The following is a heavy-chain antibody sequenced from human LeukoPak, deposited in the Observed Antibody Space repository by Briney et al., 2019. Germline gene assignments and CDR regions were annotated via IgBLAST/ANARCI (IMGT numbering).Heavy chain of an antibody. D-gene: IGHD3-10*01. CDR2: ISSSSSTI. CDR1: GFTFSSYS. J-gene: IGHJ4*02. V-gene: IGHV3-48*04. CDR3: ATLTLYYGSGSYFDY. Sequence: GGSLRLSCAASGFTFSSYSMNWVRQAPGKGLEWVSCISSSSSTIYYADSVKGRFTISRDNAKNTLFLQMNSLRAEDTALYYCATLTLYYGSGSYFDYWGQGTLVAVSS.